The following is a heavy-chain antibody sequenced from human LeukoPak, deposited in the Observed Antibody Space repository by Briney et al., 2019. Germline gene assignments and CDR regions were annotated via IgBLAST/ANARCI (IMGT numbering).Heavy chain of an antibody. D-gene: IGHD3-22*01. Sequence: GRSLRLSCAAPGFSFSRNAMHWVRQAPGKGLEWVAVISYDGRNKYYADSVKGRFTMSRDNSKNTLYLQMNSLRAEDTAMYYCAREVRGYCYFDYWGQGTLVTVSS. V-gene: IGHV3-30*04. CDR3: AREVRGYCYFDY. CDR1: GFSFSRNA. CDR2: ISYDGRNK. J-gene: IGHJ4*02.